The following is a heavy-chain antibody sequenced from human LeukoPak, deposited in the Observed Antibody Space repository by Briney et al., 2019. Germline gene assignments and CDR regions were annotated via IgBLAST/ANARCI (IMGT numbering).Heavy chain of an antibody. J-gene: IGHJ4*02. CDR1: GFTFSSYE. CDR3: ARGGGYCSGGSCYRVH. Sequence: GGSLRLSCAASGFTFSSYEMNWVRQAPGKGLEWVSYISSSGSTIYYAESVKGRFTISRDNAKNSLYLQMNSLRAEDTAVYYCARGGGYCSGGSCYRVHWGQGTLVTVSS. D-gene: IGHD2-15*01. CDR2: ISSSGSTI. V-gene: IGHV3-48*03.